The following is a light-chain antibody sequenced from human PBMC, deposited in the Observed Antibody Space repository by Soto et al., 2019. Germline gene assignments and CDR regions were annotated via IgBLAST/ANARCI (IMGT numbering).Light chain of an antibody. J-gene: IGKJ1*01. CDR1: QSVSSS. Sequence: EIVVTHSPATLSVSPGESVTLSCRASQSVSSSLAWYQQRPGQAPRLLIYDTSTRAAGISARFSCGESGKEFTLTICSLQSEDFSVYYCQQYIDWPPGTFGQGTAVEIK. V-gene: IGKV3-15*01. CDR3: QQYIDWPPGT. CDR2: DTS.